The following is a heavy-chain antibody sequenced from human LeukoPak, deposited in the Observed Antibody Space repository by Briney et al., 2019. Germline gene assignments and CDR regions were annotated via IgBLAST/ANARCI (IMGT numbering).Heavy chain of an antibody. D-gene: IGHD6-19*01. CDR2: ISSSSSTI. J-gene: IGHJ6*02. Sequence: GGSLRLSCAASGFTFSSYSMNWVRQAPGKGLEWVSYISSSSSTIYCADSVKGRFTISRDNAKNSLYLQMNSLRAEDTAVYYCARGEQWLTPSPHGMDVWGQGTTVTVSS. CDR1: GFTFSSYS. CDR3: ARGEQWLTPSPHGMDV. V-gene: IGHV3-48*01.